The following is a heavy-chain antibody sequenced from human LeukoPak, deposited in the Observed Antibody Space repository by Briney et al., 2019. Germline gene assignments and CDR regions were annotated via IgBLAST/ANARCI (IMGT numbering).Heavy chain of an antibody. CDR1: GFTFSSYE. Sequence: GGSLRLSCAASGFTFSSYEMNWVRQAPGKGLEWVSYISSTGSTIYYADSVKGRFTISRDNAKNSLYLQMNSLRAEDTAVYYCARDCGGGSCYGPYDAFDIWGQGTMVTVSS. D-gene: IGHD2-15*01. V-gene: IGHV3-48*03. J-gene: IGHJ3*02. CDR2: ISSTGSTI. CDR3: ARDCGGGSCYGPYDAFDI.